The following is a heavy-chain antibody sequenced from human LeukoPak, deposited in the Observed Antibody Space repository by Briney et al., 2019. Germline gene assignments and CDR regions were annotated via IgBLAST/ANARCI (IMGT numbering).Heavy chain of an antibody. CDR2: IYYGGST. V-gene: IGHV4-39*01. CDR3: ARKYCSGGDCYSNY. Sequence: PSETLSLTCAVSGGSISSSGYYWGWIRQPPGKGLVWIGSIYYGGSTYYNPSLKSRVTISVDTSKNQFSLKLSSVTAADTAMYYCARKYCSGGDCYSNYWGQGTLVTVSS. CDR1: GGSISSSGYY. J-gene: IGHJ4*02. D-gene: IGHD2-15*01.